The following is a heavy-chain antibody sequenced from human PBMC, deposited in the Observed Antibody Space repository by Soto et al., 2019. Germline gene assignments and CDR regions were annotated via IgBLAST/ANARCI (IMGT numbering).Heavy chain of an antibody. CDR1: GGTFSSDA. D-gene: IGHD2-15*01. Sequence: SVKVSCKASGGTFSSDAFSWVRQAPGQGLEWMGGIIPTSGTANYAQKFQGRATITADESTSTAYMELSSLTSEDTAVYFCARGQGYCSGGICYYYYYGMDVWCQGPTVTVS. J-gene: IGHJ6*02. V-gene: IGHV1-69*13. CDR3: ARGQGYCSGGICYYYYYGMDV. CDR2: IIPTSGTA.